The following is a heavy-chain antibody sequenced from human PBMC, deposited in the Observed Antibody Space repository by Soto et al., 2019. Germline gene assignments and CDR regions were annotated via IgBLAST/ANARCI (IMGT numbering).Heavy chain of an antibody. CDR1: GGSISSGDYY. D-gene: IGHD4-17*01. J-gene: IGHJ4*02. Sequence: QVQLQESGPGLVKPSQTLSLTCTVSGGSISSGDYYWSWIRQPPGKGLEWIGYISYSGSTYYNPSLRSRLTMSVDTSKNQFSLKLSSVTAADTAVYYWARDGGGDRTFDYWGQGTLVTVSS. CDR2: ISYSGST. CDR3: ARDGGGDRTFDY. V-gene: IGHV4-30-4*01.